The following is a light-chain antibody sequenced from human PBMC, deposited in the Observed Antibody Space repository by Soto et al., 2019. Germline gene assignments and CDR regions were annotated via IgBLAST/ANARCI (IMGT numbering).Light chain of an antibody. V-gene: IGKV3-15*01. CDR1: QSVSSN. Sequence: EIVMTQSPATLSVSPGERATLSCRASQSVSSNLAWYQQKPGQAPRLLIDGASTRATGIPARFSGSGSGTEFTLTISSLQSEDFAVYYCQQDNNWPPITFGQGTRLEIK. J-gene: IGKJ5*01. CDR2: GAS. CDR3: QQDNNWPPIT.